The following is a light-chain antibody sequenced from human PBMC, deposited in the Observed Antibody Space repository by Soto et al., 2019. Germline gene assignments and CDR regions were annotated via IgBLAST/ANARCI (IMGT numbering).Light chain of an antibody. CDR2: GAF. CDR1: PSVTNF. J-gene: IGKJ1*01. V-gene: IGKV3-20*01. CDR3: HQYGRSRT. Sequence: SVLTQSPATLSLSPGEGATLSCRASPSVTNFLAWYQQKPGQAPRLLIYGAFNRATGIPARFSGSGSGTDFTLTISRLEPEDSAVYYCHQYGRSRTFGQGTKVDIK.